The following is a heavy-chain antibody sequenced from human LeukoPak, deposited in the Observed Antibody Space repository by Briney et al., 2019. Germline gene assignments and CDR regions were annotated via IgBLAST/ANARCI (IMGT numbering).Heavy chain of an antibody. D-gene: IGHD2-2*01. CDR1: GYTFTSYY. J-gene: IGHJ4*02. Sequence: GASVKVSCKASGYTFTSYYMRWVRRAPGQGLEWMGIINPSGGSTSYAQKFQGRVTMTRDTSTSTVYMELSSLRSEDTAVYYCARSLLGYCSSTSCPLGYWGQGTLVTVSS. CDR3: ARSLLGYCSSTSCPLGY. V-gene: IGHV1-46*01. CDR2: INPSGGST.